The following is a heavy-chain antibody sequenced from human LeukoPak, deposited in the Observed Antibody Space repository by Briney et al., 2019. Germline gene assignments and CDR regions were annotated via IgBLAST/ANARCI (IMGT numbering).Heavy chain of an antibody. Sequence: PSETLSLTCTVSGGSISSCDYYWRCLRQPPGKGLEGIGYIYYSGSTYYNPSLKSRVTISVDTSKNQFSLKLSSVTAADTAVYYCARDRRYDFWSGYIRRRDYYYYGMDVWGQGTTVTVSS. CDR3: ARDRRYDFWSGYIRRRDYYYYGMDV. CDR2: IYYSGST. V-gene: IGHV4-30-4*01. CDR1: GGSISSCDYY. D-gene: IGHD3-3*01. J-gene: IGHJ6*02.